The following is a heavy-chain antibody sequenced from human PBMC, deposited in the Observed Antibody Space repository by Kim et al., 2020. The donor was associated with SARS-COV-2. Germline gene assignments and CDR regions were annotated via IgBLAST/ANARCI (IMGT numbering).Heavy chain of an antibody. CDR3: ARDKPTPDYCGYYFDY. V-gene: IGHV3-30*07. Sequence: DSVKGRFTISRDNSKNTLYLQMNSLRAEDTAVYYCARDKPTPDYCGYYFDYWGQGTLVTVSS. J-gene: IGHJ4*02. D-gene: IGHD4-17*01.